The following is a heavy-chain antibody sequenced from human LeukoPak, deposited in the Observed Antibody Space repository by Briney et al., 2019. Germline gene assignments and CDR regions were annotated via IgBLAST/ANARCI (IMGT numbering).Heavy chain of an antibody. CDR2: ISSSSTI. J-gene: IGHJ4*02. CDR3: ARDGLYSSSGGD. CDR1: GFTFSSYS. Sequence: GGSLRLSCAASGFTFSSYSMNWVRQAPGKGLEWVSYISSSSTIYYADSVKGRFTISRDNAKNSLYLQMNSLRDEDTAVYYCARDGLYSSSGGDWGQGTLVTVSS. D-gene: IGHD6-6*01. V-gene: IGHV3-48*02.